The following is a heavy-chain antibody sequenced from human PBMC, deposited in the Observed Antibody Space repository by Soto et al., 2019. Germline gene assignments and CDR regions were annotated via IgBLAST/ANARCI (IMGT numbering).Heavy chain of an antibody. V-gene: IGHV1-18*01. J-gene: IGHJ6*02. CDR3: SRFIMVGGWFDTNYYHGMEV. CDR2: ISGYNGNT. D-gene: IGHD6-19*01. Sequence: QVQLVQSGAEVKKPGASVTVSCKTSGYTFSNYGINWVRQAPGQGLEWMGWISGYNGNTNYAQTVKGRGTMSTDTSTGTVYMELMSLNSDDTAIYYCSRFIMVGGWFDTNYYHGMEVWGQGTRVTVSS. CDR1: GYTFSNYG.